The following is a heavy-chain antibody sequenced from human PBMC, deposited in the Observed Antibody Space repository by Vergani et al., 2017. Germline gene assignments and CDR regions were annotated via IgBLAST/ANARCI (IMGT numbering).Heavy chain of an antibody. V-gene: IGHV3-33*01. D-gene: IGHD6-19*01. CDR1: GFTFSSYG. J-gene: IGHJ4*02. CDR3: ARWGLYSSGWVFDY. Sequence: QVQLVESGGGVVQPGRSLRLSCAASGFTFSSYGMHWVRQAPGKGLEWVAVIWYDGSNKYYADSVKGRFTISRDNSKNTLYLQMNSLRAEDTAVYYCARWGLYSSGWVFDYGGQGTLVTVSS. CDR2: IWYDGSNK.